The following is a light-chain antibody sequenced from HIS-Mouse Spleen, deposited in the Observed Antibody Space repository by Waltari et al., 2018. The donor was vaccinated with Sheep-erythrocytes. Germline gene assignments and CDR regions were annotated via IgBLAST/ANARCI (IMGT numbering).Light chain of an antibody. V-gene: IGKV3-20*01. CDR2: GAS. CDR1: QSVSSSY. J-gene: IGKJ4*01. CDR3: QQYGSSPLT. Sequence: EIVLTQSPGTLSLSPGERATLSCRASQSVSSSYLAWYQQKPGQAPRLLIYGASSRATGIPDRFSGSGSGTDFTLTISRLEPEDFAVYYCQQYGSSPLTFGGGNKMEIK.